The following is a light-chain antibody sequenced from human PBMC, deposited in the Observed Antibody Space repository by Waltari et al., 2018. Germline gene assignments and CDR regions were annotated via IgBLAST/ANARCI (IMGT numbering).Light chain of an antibody. CDR3: CSYAGTYTFFV. CDR1: SSDVRGYNA. J-gene: IGLJ1*01. Sequence: QPALTQHRSVSGPPGQSVTIPCTGISSDVRGYNAVSWYQQFPGKGPKVLIYDVSKRLSGVPDRFSGSKSGNTASLTISGLQAEDEAAYYCCSYAGTYTFFVFGSGTEVTVL. V-gene: IGLV2-11*01. CDR2: DVS.